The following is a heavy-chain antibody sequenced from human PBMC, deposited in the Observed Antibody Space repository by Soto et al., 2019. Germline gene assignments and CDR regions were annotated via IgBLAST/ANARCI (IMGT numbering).Heavy chain of an antibody. D-gene: IGHD2-21*02. CDR1: GYTFTSYA. CDR3: ARSIVVVTALDY. Sequence: QVQLVQSGAEEKKPGASVKVSCKASGYTFTSYAMHWVRQAPGQRLEWMGWINAGNGNTKYSQKFHGSVTITRDTSASTDYMELSSLRSEDTAVYYCARSIVVVTALDYWGQGTLVTVSS. V-gene: IGHV1-3*05. J-gene: IGHJ4*02. CDR2: INAGNGNT.